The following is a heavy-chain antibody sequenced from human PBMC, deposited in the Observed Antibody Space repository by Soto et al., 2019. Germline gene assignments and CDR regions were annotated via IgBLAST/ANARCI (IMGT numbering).Heavy chain of an antibody. J-gene: IGHJ6*02. V-gene: IGHV3-48*02. CDR1: GFTFISYS. Sequence: GGSLRLSCAASGFTFISYSMNWVRQAPGKGLEWVSYISSSSSTIYYADSVKGRFTISRDNAKNSLYLQMNSLRDEDTAVYYCARWGNYDFWSGYYTSYYYGMDVWGQGTTVTVSS. CDR3: ARWGNYDFWSGYYTSYYYGMDV. CDR2: ISSSSSTI. D-gene: IGHD3-3*01.